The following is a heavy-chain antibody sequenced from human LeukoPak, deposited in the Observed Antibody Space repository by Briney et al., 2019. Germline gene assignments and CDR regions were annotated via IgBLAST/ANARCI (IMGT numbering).Heavy chain of an antibody. CDR2: IYPGDSDT. J-gene: IGHJ3*02. Sequence: RRGESLKISCKGSGYSFTSYWIGWVRQMPGKGLEWMGIIYPGDSDTRYSPSFQGQVTISADKSISTAYLQWSSLKASDTATYYCARHEGYCISSSCSDTFDIWGQGTMVTVSS. D-gene: IGHD2-2*01. V-gene: IGHV5-51*01. CDR1: GYSFTSYW. CDR3: ARHEGYCISSSCSDTFDI.